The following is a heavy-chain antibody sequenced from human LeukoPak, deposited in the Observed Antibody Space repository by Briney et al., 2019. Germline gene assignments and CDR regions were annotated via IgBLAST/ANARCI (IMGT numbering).Heavy chain of an antibody. J-gene: IGHJ4*02. D-gene: IGHD3-16*02. CDR2: INHSGST. Sequence: KPSETLSLTCAVYGGSFSGVYWSWIRQPPGKGLEWIGEINHSGSTNYNPSLKSRVTISVDSSKSQFSLRLTSVTAADTAVYYCARIGSYDYIWGTYREMRDHWGQGTLVTVSS. CDR1: GGSFSGVY. CDR3: ARIGSYDYIWGTYREMRDH. V-gene: IGHV4-34*01.